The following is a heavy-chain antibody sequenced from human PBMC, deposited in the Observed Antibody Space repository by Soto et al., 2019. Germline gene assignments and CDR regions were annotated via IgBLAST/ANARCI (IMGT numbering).Heavy chain of an antibody. CDR3: AKAGVFLLRGVPPDY. CDR2: ISGSGAAT. CDR1: GFTISGKKY. V-gene: IGHV3-23*01. Sequence: GGSLRLSCAAFGFTISGKKYVAWVRQAPGKGLQWVSSISGSGAATPSAASVEGRFTTSRDNSKNTLYLQMNSLRAEDTAVYYCAKAGVFLLRGVPPDYWGQGTLVTVSS. J-gene: IGHJ4*02. D-gene: IGHD3-10*01.